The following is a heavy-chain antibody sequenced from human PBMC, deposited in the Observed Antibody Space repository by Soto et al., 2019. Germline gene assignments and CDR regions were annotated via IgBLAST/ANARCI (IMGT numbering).Heavy chain of an antibody. Sequence: QVQLQESGPGLVKPSETLSLTCTVSGGSISSYYWSWIRQPPGKGLEWIGYIYYSGSTNYNPSLKSRVTISVDTSKNQFSLKLSSVTAADTAVYYCARESRQQLAQGWFDPWGQGTLVTVSS. CDR2: IYYSGST. D-gene: IGHD6-13*01. J-gene: IGHJ5*02. V-gene: IGHV4-59*01. CDR3: ARESRQQLAQGWFDP. CDR1: GGSISSYY.